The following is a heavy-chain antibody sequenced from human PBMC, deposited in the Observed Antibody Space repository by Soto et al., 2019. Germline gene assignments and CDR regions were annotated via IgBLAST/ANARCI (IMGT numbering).Heavy chain of an antibody. CDR2: IKQDGSEK. J-gene: IGHJ4*02. Sequence: AGGSLRLSCAASGFTFSSYWMSWVRQAPGKGLEWVANIKQDGSEKYYVDSVKGRFTISRDNAKNSLYLQMNSLRAEDTAVYYCARDWYCSSTSCSGLDYWGQGTLVTVSS. D-gene: IGHD2-2*01. CDR3: ARDWYCSSTSCSGLDY. CDR1: GFTFSSYW. V-gene: IGHV3-7*03.